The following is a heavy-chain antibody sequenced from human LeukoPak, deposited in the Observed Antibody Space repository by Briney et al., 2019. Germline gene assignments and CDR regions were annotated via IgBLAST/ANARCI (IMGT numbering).Heavy chain of an antibody. Sequence: PGGSLRLSCVASEFTFSSYAMYWVRQAPGKGLEYVAGISSNGGSTDYANSVKGRFIISRDNSKNTLYLQMGSLRAEDMAVYYCAELGITMIGGVWGKGTTVTISS. CDR2: ISSNGGST. J-gene: IGHJ6*04. D-gene: IGHD3-10*02. CDR3: AELGITMIGGV. CDR1: EFTFSSYA. V-gene: IGHV3-64*01.